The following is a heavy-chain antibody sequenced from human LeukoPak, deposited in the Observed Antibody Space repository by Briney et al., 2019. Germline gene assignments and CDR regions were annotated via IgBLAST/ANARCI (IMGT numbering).Heavy chain of an antibody. CDR3: VRNLAVAGTCFDS. CDR2: ISSSSTI. J-gene: IGHJ4*02. V-gene: IGHV3-48*01. Sequence: PGGSLRLSCAASGFTFSSYSMNWVRQAPGKGLEWVSYISSSSTIYYADSVKGRFTISRDNAKNSLYLQMNSLRAEDTAVYYCVRNLAVAGTCFDSWGQGTLVTVSS. D-gene: IGHD6-19*01. CDR1: GFTFSSYS.